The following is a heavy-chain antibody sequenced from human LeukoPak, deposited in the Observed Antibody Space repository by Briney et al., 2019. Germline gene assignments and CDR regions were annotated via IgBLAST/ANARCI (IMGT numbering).Heavy chain of an antibody. Sequence: PSETLSLTCAVYGGSFSGYYWSWIRQPPGKGLEWIGEINHSGSTNYNPSLKSRVTISVDTSKNQFSLKLSSVTAADTAVYYCARDSLARELSFDYWGQGTLVTVSS. CDR1: GGSFSGYY. CDR2: INHSGST. CDR3: ARDSLARELSFDY. J-gene: IGHJ4*02. D-gene: IGHD2/OR15-2a*01. V-gene: IGHV4-34*01.